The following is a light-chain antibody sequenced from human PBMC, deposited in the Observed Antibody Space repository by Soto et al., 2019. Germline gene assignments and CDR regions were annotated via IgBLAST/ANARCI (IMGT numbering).Light chain of an antibody. CDR2: AAS. CDR3: QQSKSALSIT. CDR1: ESIARH. V-gene: IGKV1-39*01. J-gene: IGKJ5*01. Sequence: DIQMTQAPSSLSASVGDRVTITCRARESIARHLNCYQQKPGKAPKLLIYAASSLQNGVPSRFRGGGSGTDFTRTISNLQPEDFATYYCQQSKSALSITFGQGTRLEIK.